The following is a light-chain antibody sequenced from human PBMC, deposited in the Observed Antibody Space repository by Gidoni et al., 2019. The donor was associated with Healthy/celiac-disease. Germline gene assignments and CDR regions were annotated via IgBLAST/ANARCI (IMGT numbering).Light chain of an antibody. J-gene: IGKJ1*01. Sequence: IVLTQSPRTLSLSPAERATLSCRASQSVSSSYLAWYQQKPGQAPRRLIYGASSRATGIPDRFSGSGSGTDFTLTISRMEPEDFAVYYCQQYGSSPPWTLGQGTKVEIK. V-gene: IGKV3-20*01. CDR1: QSVSSSY. CDR2: GAS. CDR3: QQYGSSPPWT.